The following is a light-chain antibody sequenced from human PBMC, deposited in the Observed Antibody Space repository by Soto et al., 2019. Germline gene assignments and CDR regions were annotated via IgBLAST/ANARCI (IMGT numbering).Light chain of an antibody. CDR3: QQVKSYPRT. V-gene: IGKV1-5*01. CDR2: DAS. Sequence: DIQMTQSPSTLSASVGDRVTITCRASQDINTFLAWYQQKPGKAPKLLIYDASGLESGVPSRFSGSGSGTRGTLTISSLQPEDFATYYCQQVKSYPRTFGGGTRVEIK. CDR1: QDINTF. J-gene: IGKJ4*01.